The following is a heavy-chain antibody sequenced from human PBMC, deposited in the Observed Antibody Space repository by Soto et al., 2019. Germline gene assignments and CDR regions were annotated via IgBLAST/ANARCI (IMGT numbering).Heavy chain of an antibody. CDR3: ARGYCSSTSCYRPTSDFDY. D-gene: IGHD2-2*01. CDR2: IWYDGSNK. J-gene: IGHJ4*02. V-gene: IGHV3-33*01. CDR1: GFTFSSYG. Sequence: GGSLRLSCAASGFTFSSYGMHWVRQAPGKGLEWVAVIWYDGSNKYYADSVKGRFTISRDNSKNTLYLQMNSLRAEDTAVYYCARGYCSSTSCYRPTSDFDYWGQGTLVTVSS.